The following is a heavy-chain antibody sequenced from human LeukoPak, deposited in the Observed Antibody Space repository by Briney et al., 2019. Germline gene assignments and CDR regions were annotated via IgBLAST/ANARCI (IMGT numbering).Heavy chain of an antibody. D-gene: IGHD3-10*01. Sequence: GGSLRLSCAASGFTFSSYGMHWVRQAPGKGLEGVAVIWYDGSNKYYADSVKGRFTISRDNSKNTLYLQMNSLRAEDTAVYYCARDLTVPPRESLYFDYWGQGTLVTVSS. J-gene: IGHJ4*02. CDR3: ARDLTVPPRESLYFDY. V-gene: IGHV3-33*01. CDR1: GFTFSSYG. CDR2: IWYDGSNK.